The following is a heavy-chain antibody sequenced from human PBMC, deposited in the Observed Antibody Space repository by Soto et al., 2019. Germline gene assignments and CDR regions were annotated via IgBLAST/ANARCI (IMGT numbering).Heavy chain of an antibody. CDR2: INSGKGNT. V-gene: IGHV1-3*04. Sequence: ASVKVSCKASGYTFTRYAMHWGRQAPGQRLEWMGWINSGKGNTKYSEKFQGRVTITSDTSASTAYMDLSSLRSEDTAMYYCARAGDDCSAANCYVIDYWGQGTLVTVSS. CDR1: GYTFTRYA. CDR3: ARAGDDCSAANCYVIDY. J-gene: IGHJ4*02. D-gene: IGHD2-2*01.